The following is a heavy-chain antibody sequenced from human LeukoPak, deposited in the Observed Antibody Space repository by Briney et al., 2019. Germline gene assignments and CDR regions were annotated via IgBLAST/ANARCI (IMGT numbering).Heavy chain of an antibody. V-gene: IGHV3-66*01. CDR3: ARDSRVSSGWYGLSDY. J-gene: IGHJ4*02. CDR2: IYSGGST. D-gene: IGHD6-19*01. Sequence: PGGSLRLSCAASGFTVSSNYMSWVRQAPGKGLEWVSVIYSGGSTYYAGSVKGRFTISRDNSKNTLYLQMNSLRAEDTAVYYCARDSRVSSGWYGLSDYWGQGTLVTVSS. CDR1: GFTVSSNY.